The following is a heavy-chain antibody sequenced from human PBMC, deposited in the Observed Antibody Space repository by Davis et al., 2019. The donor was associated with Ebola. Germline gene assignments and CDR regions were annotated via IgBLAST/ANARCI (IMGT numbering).Heavy chain of an antibody. V-gene: IGHV3-30-3*01. CDR2: ISYDGSDK. CDR1: GFTFSSYD. Sequence: GESLKISCAASGFTFSSYDMHWVRQAPGKGLEWMAVISYDGSDKYYADSVKGRFTISRDNSKNTLYLQMNSLRAEDTALYYCAREARGYSSGCFDYWGQGTLVTVSS. J-gene: IGHJ4*02. D-gene: IGHD6-19*01. CDR3: AREARGYSSGCFDY.